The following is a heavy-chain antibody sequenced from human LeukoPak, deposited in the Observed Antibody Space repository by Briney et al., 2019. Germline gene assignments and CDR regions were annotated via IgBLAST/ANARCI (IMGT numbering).Heavy chain of an antibody. CDR1: GYTFTSYY. Sequence: ASVNVSCKASGYTFTSYYMHWVRQAPGQGLEWMGIINPSGGSTSYAQKFQGRVTMTRDTSTSTVYMELSSLRSEDTAVYYCARDFLGYCSSTSCYRFDYWGQGALVTVSS. V-gene: IGHV1-46*01. CDR3: ARDFLGYCSSTSCYRFDY. CDR2: INPSGGST. J-gene: IGHJ4*02. D-gene: IGHD2-2*01.